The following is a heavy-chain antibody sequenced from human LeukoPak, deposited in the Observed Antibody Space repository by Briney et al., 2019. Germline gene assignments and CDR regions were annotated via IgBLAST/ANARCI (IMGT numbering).Heavy chain of an antibody. CDR2: IKQDGGDK. V-gene: IGHV3-7*01. J-gene: IGHJ4*02. Sequence: GRSLRLSCAASGFTFSSYWMSWVRQAPGKGLEWVANIKQDGGDKYYVDSVKGRFTISRDNAKNSLYLQMNSLRAEDTAVYYCARIREEMATMGYYYDYWGQGTLVTVSS. D-gene: IGHD5-24*01. CDR3: ARIREEMATMGYYYDY. CDR1: GFTFSSYW.